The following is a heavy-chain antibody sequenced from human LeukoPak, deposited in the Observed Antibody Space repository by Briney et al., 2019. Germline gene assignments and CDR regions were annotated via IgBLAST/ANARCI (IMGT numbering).Heavy chain of an antibody. J-gene: IGHJ4*02. CDR2: IYYSGST. CDR1: GGSISSYY. V-gene: IGHV4-59*08. Sequence: SETLSLACTVSGGSISSYYWSWIRQPPGKGLEWIGYIYYSGSTNYNPSLKSRVTISVDTSKNQFSLKLSSVTAADTAVYYCARGSGWYMYWGQGTLVTVSS. CDR3: ARGSGWYMY. D-gene: IGHD6-19*01.